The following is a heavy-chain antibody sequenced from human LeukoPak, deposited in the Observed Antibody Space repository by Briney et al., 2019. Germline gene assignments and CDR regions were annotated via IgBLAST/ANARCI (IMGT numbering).Heavy chain of an antibody. CDR1: GGSISSYY. Sequence: SETLSLTCTVSGGSISSYYWSWIRQPPGKGLEWIGYIYYSGSTNYNPSLKSRVTMSVDTSKNQFSLKLSSVTAADTAVYYCAREWQQLFFHWGQGTLVTVSS. CDR2: IYYSGST. V-gene: IGHV4-59*12. D-gene: IGHD6-13*01. CDR3: AREWQQLFFH. J-gene: IGHJ4*02.